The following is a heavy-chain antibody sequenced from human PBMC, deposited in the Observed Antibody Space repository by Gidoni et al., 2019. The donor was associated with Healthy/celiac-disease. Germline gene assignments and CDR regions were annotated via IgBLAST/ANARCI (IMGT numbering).Heavy chain of an antibody. CDR1: GGTFSSYA. J-gene: IGHJ6*02. V-gene: IGHV1-69*04. CDR3: ARDIGSSWDFGYGMDV. CDR2: IIPILGIA. Sequence: QVQLVQSGAEVKKPGSSVKVSCKASGGTFSSYAISWVRQAPGQGLEWMGRIIPILGIANYAQKFQGRVTITADKSTSTAYMELSSLRSEDTAVYYCARDIGSSWDFGYGMDVWGQGTTVTVSS. D-gene: IGHD6-13*01.